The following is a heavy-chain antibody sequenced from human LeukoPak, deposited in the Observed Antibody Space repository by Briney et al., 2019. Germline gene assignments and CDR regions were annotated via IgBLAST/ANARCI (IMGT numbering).Heavy chain of an antibody. CDR3: ARDFTRWYIYYYYYMDV. D-gene: IGHD4-23*01. CDR1: GFTFSSYW. J-gene: IGHJ6*03. V-gene: IGHV3-7*01. Sequence: GGSLRLSCAASGFTFSSYWMSWVRQAPGKGLEWVANIKQDGSEKYYVDSVKGRFTISRDNAKNSLYLQMNSLRAEDTAVYYCARDFTRWYIYYYYYMDVWGKGTTVTVSS. CDR2: IKQDGSEK.